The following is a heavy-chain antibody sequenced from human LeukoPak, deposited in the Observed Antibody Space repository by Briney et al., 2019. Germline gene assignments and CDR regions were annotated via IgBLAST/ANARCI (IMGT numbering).Heavy chain of an antibody. CDR1: GFTFSTYW. V-gene: IGHV3-74*01. CDR2: IISGGDDT. CDR3: ARRIGYSSGHSAVYYFDY. Sequence: AGGSLRLSCAASGFTFSTYWMHWVRQAPGKGLVWVSLIISGGDDTRYADSVKGRFTISRDNAKNTLYLQMNSLRAEDTAVYYCARRIGYSSGHSAVYYFDYWGQGTLVTVSS. D-gene: IGHD6-19*01. J-gene: IGHJ4*02.